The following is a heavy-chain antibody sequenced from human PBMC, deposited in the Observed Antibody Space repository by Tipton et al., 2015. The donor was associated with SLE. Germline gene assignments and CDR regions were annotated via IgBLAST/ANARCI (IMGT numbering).Heavy chain of an antibody. Sequence: TLSLTCTVSGGSISSSSYYWGWIRQPPGKGLEWIGNIYYSGTISYNSSLKSRVTISVDSAKNQFSLKVSSVTAADTAVYYCARDRIPVYSGSYLAGFYYGMDVWGQGTAVTVSS. D-gene: IGHD1-26*01. CDR1: GGSISSSSYY. J-gene: IGHJ6*02. CDR3: ARDRIPVYSGSYLAGFYYGMDV. CDR2: IYYSGTI. V-gene: IGHV4-39*07.